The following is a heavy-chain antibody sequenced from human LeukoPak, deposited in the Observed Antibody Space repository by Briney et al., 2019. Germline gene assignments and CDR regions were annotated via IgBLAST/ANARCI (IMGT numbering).Heavy chain of an antibody. Sequence: ASVKVSCKASGYTFTAYYIHWVRQAPGQGLEWMGWINPNSGGTNYALKLRGRVTMTRDTSISTASMELSRLISDDTAVYYCARPQDHGGNVENFNIWGQGTMVTVSS. CDR3: ARPQDHGGNVENFNI. D-gene: IGHD4-23*01. J-gene: IGHJ3*02. CDR1: GYTFTAYY. V-gene: IGHV1-2*02. CDR2: INPNSGGT.